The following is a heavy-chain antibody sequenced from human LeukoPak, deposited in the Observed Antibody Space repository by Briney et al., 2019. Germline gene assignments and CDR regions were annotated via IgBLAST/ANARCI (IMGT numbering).Heavy chain of an antibody. CDR2: MNPNSGNT. J-gene: IGHJ4*02. Sequence: GASVTVYCKASGHTGASYDIDWERQATGQGFEWMGWMNPNSGNTGYAQKFQGRVTITRNTSISTAYMELSSLRAEDTAVYYCARVVPGTGFFYWGQGTLVTVSS. CDR1: GHTGASYD. CDR3: ARVVPGTGFFY. D-gene: IGHD2-8*02. V-gene: IGHV1-8*03.